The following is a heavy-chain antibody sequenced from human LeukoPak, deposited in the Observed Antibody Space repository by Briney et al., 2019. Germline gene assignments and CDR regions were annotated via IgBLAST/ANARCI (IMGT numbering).Heavy chain of an antibody. V-gene: IGHV3-7*01. J-gene: IGHJ6*03. CDR1: GFTFSGYW. Sequence: GSLRLSCVGSGFTFSGYWMSWVRQAPGKGLEWVANIKQDGSEKYYVDSVEGRFTISRDNAKNSLYLQMNSLRAEDTAVYYCARDPGSAFGGVIVKVNYYYMDVWGKGTTVTVSS. CDR3: ARDPGSAFGGVIVKVNYYYMDV. CDR2: IKQDGSEK. D-gene: IGHD3-16*02.